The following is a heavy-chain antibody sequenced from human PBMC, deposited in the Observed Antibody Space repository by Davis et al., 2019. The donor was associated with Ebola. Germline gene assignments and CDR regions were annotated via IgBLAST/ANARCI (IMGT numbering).Heavy chain of an antibody. CDR2: IYYSGSP. J-gene: IGHJ4*02. Sequence: MPSETLSLTCAVYGGSFSGYYWSWIRQPPGKGLEWIGYIYYSGSPNYNPSLKSRVTIPVDTSKNQFSLKLSSVTAADTAVYYCARERGYCSGGSCYSGHFDYWGQGTLVTVSS. CDR3: ARERGYCSGGSCYSGHFDY. CDR1: GGSFSGYY. D-gene: IGHD2-15*01. V-gene: IGHV4-34*01.